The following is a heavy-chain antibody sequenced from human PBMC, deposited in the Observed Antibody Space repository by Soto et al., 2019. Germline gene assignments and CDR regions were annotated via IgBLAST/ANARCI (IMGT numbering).Heavy chain of an antibody. J-gene: IGHJ4*02. CDR2: IFWDDDK. Sequence: QITLKESGPTLVKPTQTLTLTCTFSGFSHTTSGVGVGWIRQPPGKALEWLALIFWDDDKRYSPSLKSRLTITKDTSKNQVVLTMTNMDPVDTATYYCASSSGYRIFDCWGQGTLVTVSS. CDR3: ASSSGYRIFDC. D-gene: IGHD3-22*01. V-gene: IGHV2-5*02. CDR1: GFSHTTSGVG.